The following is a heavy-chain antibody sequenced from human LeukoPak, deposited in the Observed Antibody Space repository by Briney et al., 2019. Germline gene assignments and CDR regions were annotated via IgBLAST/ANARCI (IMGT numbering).Heavy chain of an antibody. V-gene: IGHV4-39*01. Sequence: SETLSLTCTVSGGSISSSSYHWGWIRQPPGKGLEWIGSIYYSGSTYYNPSLKSRVTISVDTSKNQFSLKPSSVTAADTAVYYCARQHSSSWSDWFDPWGQGTLVTVSS. CDR1: GGSISSSSYH. D-gene: IGHD6-13*01. J-gene: IGHJ5*02. CDR2: IYYSGST. CDR3: ARQHSSSWSDWFDP.